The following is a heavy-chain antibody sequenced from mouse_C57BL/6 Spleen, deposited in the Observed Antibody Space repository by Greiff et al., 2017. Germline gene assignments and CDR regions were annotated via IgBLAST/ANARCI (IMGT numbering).Heavy chain of an antibody. CDR3: ARERGYDEGAWFAY. CDR1: GYTFTSYW. J-gene: IGHJ3*01. D-gene: IGHD2-2*01. V-gene: IGHV1-53*01. CDR2: INPSNGGT. Sequence: QVQLQQPGTELVKPGASVKLSCKASGYTFTSYWMHWVQQRPGQGLEWIGNINPSNGGTNYNEKFKSKATLTVDKSATTAYMQLSRQTSEASAVYNCARERGYDEGAWFAYWGQGTLVTVSA.